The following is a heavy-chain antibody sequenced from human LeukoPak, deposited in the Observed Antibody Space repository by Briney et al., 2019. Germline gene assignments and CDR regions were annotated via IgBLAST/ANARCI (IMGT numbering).Heavy chain of an antibody. V-gene: IGHV3-23*01. J-gene: IGHJ4*02. CDR1: ESTFRNLP. Sequence: GGPLSPSVQAPESTFRNLPLSGVRQPPGRGREGVSGFSVRGGKTYYADTMKGRFAISRDNSKNTLYLQLISPRAEDTAVYYCAKDAVGTTFGYYFDYGGQGTLVTVSS. CDR3: AKDAVGTTFGYYFDY. CDR2: FSVRGGKT. D-gene: IGHD1-26*01.